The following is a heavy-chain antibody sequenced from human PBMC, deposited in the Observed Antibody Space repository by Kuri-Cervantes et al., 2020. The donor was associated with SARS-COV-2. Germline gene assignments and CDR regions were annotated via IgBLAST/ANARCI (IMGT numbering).Heavy chain of an antibody. J-gene: IGHJ4*02. D-gene: IGHD6-19*01. CDR1: GGSFSGYY. V-gene: IGHV4-34*01. CDR2: INHSGST. Sequence: GSLRLSCAVYGGSFSGYYWSWIRQPPGKGLEWIGEINHSGSTNYNPSLKSRVTISVDTSKNQFSLKLSSVTAADTALYFCARDPTGVAGVGRFFDYWGQGTLVTVSS. CDR3: ARDPTGVAGVGRFFDY.